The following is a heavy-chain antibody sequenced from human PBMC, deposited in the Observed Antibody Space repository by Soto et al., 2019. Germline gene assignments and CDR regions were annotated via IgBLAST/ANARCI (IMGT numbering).Heavy chain of an antibody. V-gene: IGHV3-11*01. CDR2: ISSSGDTI. CDR3: ARDIGSGWSEY. J-gene: IGHJ4*02. CDR1: GFTFSDYY. Sequence: PGGSLRLSCAASGFTFSDYYMSCIRQAPGKGLEWVSYISSSGDTIYYADSVKGRFSISRDNAKTSLYLQMNSLRAVDTAVYYCARDIGSGWSEYWGQGTLVTVSS. D-gene: IGHD6-19*01.